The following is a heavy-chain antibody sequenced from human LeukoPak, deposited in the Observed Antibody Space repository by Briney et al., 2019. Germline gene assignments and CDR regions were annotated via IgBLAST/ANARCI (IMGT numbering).Heavy chain of an antibody. V-gene: IGHV1-8*01. CDR3: ARVGSYYYDSSGPPPDY. Sequence: GASVKVSCKASGYTFTSYDINWVRQATGQGLEWMGWMNPNSGNTGYAQKFQGSVTMTRNTSISTAYMELSSLRSEDTAVYYCARVGSYYYDSSGPPPDYWGQGTLVTVSS. CDR1: GYTFTSYD. J-gene: IGHJ4*02. D-gene: IGHD3-22*01. CDR2: MNPNSGNT.